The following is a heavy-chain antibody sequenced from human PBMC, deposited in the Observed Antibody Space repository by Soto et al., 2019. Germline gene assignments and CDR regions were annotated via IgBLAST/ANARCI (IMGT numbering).Heavy chain of an antibody. D-gene: IGHD2-2*01. V-gene: IGHV3-48*01. CDR1: GFTFSSYS. CDR3: AREVVPAAMPIADNWFDP. CDR2: ISSSSSTI. Sequence: ESGGGLVQPGGSLRLSCAASGFTFSSYSMNWVRQAPGKGLEWVSYISSSSSTIYYADSVKGRFTISRDNAKNSLYLQMNSLRAEDTAVYYCAREVVPAAMPIADNWFDPWGQGTLVTVSS. J-gene: IGHJ5*02.